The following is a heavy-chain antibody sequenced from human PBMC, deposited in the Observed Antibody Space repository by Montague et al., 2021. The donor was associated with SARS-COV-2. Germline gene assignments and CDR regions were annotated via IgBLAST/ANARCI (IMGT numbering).Heavy chain of an antibody. J-gene: IGHJ4*02. CDR1: GGSFGDDH. CDR2: IKQSGST. D-gene: IGHD3-22*01. Sequence: SETLSLTCGVYGGSFGDDHWSWIRKPQGKGQEWIGDIKQSGSTNYNPTPKRRVTISVDTSKNQFSLKLTSVTAADTAVYFCARGHLSVSMIVVVFTSASYYFDYWGQGAQVTVSS. CDR3: ARGHLSVSMIVVVFTSASYYFDY. V-gene: IGHV4-34*01.